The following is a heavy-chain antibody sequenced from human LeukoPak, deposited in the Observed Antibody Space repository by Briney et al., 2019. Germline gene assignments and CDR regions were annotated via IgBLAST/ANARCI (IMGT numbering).Heavy chain of an antibody. CDR1: GFTFSSYG. D-gene: IGHD6-19*01. V-gene: IGHV3-30*18. Sequence: GGSLRLSCAASGFTFSSYGMHWVRQAPGKGLEWVAVISYDGSNKCYADSVKGRFTISRDNSKNTLYLQMNSLRAEDTAVYYCAKDRGSGWPNFDYWGQGALVTVSS. J-gene: IGHJ4*02. CDR3: AKDRGSGWPNFDY. CDR2: ISYDGSNK.